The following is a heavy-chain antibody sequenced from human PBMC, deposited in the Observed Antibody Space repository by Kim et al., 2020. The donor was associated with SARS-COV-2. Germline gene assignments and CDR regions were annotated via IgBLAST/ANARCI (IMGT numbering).Heavy chain of an antibody. CDR2: INPSGGST. CDR3: ARERITITPPNYYYYYGMDV. CDR1: GYTFTSYY. J-gene: IGHJ6*02. V-gene: IGHV1-46*01. D-gene: IGHD3-9*01. Sequence: ASVKVSYKASGYTFTSYYMHWVRQAPGQGLEWMGIINPSGGSTSYAQKFQGRVTMTRDTSTSTVYMELSSLRSEDTAVYYCARERITITPPNYYYYYGMDVWGQGTTVTVSS.